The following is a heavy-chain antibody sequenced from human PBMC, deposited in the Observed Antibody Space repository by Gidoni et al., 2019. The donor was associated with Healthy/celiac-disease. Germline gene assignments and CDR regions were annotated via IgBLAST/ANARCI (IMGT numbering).Heavy chain of an antibody. CDR2: ISSSSSYI. J-gene: IGHJ4*02. Sequence: EVQLVESGGGLVTPGGSLRLSCAASGFTCSSYSMNWVRQAPGKGLEWVSSISSSSSYIYDADAVKGRFTISRDNAKNSLYLQMNSLRAEDTAVYYCARDRKEVGATDYWGQGTLVTVSS. D-gene: IGHD1-26*01. CDR1: GFTCSSYS. CDR3: ARDRKEVGATDY. V-gene: IGHV3-21*01.